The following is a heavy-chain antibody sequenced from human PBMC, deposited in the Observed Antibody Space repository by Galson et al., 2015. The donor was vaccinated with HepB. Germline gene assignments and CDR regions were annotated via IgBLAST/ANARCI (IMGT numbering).Heavy chain of an antibody. D-gene: IGHD3-3*01. CDR3: ARGSYYDFWSGYYYFDY. J-gene: IGHJ4*02. V-gene: IGHV1-3*01. Sequence: SVKVSCKASGYTFTSYAMHWVRQAPGQRLEWMGWINAGNGNTKYSQKFQGRVTITRDTSASTAYMELSSLRSEDTAVYYCARGSYYDFWSGYYYFDYWGQGTLVTVSS. CDR2: INAGNGNT. CDR1: GYTFTSYA.